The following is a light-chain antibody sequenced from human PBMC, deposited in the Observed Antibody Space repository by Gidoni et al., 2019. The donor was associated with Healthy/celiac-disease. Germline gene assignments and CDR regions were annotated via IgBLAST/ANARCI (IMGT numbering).Light chain of an antibody. CDR2: WAS. CDR3: QQYYSTPLT. CDR1: QSVLYSSNNKNY. V-gene: IGKV4-1*01. Sequence: IVMPHSPDSLAVSLGERATINCKSSQSVLYSSNNKNYLAWYQQKPGQPPKLLIYWASTRESGVPDRFSGSGSGTDFTLTISSLQAEDVAVYYCQQYYSTPLTCGGGTKVEIK. J-gene: IGKJ4*01.